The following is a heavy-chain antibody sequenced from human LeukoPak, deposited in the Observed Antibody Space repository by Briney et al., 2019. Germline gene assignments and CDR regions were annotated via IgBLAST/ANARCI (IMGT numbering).Heavy chain of an antibody. D-gene: IGHD6-19*01. J-gene: IGHJ5*02. CDR3: ATQHLKTGYSSGWYDFSFDP. CDR1: GYTFTSYG. CDR2: ISAYNGNT. V-gene: IGHV1-18*01. Sequence: ASVKVSCKASGYTFTSYGISWVRQAPGQGLEWMGWISAYNGNTNYAQKLQGRVTMTTDTSTSTAYMELRSLRSEDTAVYYCATQHLKTGYSSGWYDFSFDPWGQGTLVTVSS.